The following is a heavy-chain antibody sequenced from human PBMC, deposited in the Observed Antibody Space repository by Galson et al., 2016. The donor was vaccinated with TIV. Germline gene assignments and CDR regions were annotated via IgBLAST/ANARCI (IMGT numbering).Heavy chain of an antibody. CDR3: ATVAGFPGLSLDN. D-gene: IGHD3-10*01. J-gene: IGHJ4*02. CDR1: GYTLSEIA. Sequence: SVKVSCKVSGYTLSEIAMHWVRQAPGEGLEWVGGFDPEAGRTIYAQKFHGRVTVTEGTATATAYMELNNLRSDDTAVYYCATVAGFPGLSLDNWGQGTLVTVSS. V-gene: IGHV1-24*01. CDR2: FDPEAGRT.